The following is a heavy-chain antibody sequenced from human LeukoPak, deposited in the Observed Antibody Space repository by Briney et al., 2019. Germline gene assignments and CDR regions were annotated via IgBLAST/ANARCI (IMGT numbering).Heavy chain of an antibody. J-gene: IGHJ4*02. Sequence: ASVQVSCQASGYPFTNYAMHWVGPAPGQRLEWMGWINAGNGDTKYSQRLQGRVTISRDTSASTAYMELSSLRSEDTAVYYCAREDTAFDYWGQGTLVTVSS. CDR3: AREDTAFDY. CDR1: GYPFTNYA. V-gene: IGHV1-3*01. D-gene: IGHD5-18*01. CDR2: INAGNGDT.